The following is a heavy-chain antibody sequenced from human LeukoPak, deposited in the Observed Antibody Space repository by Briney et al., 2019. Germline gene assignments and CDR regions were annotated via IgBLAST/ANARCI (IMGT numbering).Heavy chain of an antibody. CDR1: GFTFSSYS. D-gene: IGHD3-10*01. V-gene: IGHV3-21*01. CDR3: ARVGWFGELIPDY. CDR2: ISSSSSYI. J-gene: IGHJ4*02. Sequence: GGSLRHSCAASGFTFSSYSMNWVRQAPGKGLEWVSSISSSSSYIYYADSVKGRFTISRDDAKNSLYLQMNSLRAEDTAVYYCARVGWFGELIPDYWGQGTLVTVSS.